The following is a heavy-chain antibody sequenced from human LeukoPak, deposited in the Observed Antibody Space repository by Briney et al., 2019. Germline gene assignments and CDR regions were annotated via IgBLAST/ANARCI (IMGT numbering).Heavy chain of an antibody. CDR3: ARNYYDSSGYYYIWDY. D-gene: IGHD3-22*01. CDR1: GGSISSYY. V-gene: IGHV4-59*12. CDR2: IYYSGST. Sequence: KPSETLSLTCTVSGGSISSYYWSWIRQPPGKGLEWIGYIYYSGSTNYNPSLKSRVTISVDTSKNQFSLKLSSVTAADTAVYYCARNYYDSSGYYYIWDYWGQGTLVTVSS. J-gene: IGHJ4*02.